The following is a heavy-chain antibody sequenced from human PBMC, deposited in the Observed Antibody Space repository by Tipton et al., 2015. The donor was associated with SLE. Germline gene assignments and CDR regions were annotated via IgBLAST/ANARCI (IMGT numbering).Heavy chain of an antibody. CDR3: ARRGSSYGEGFDY. J-gene: IGHJ4*02. Sequence: TLSLTCAVYGGSFSGYYWSWIRQPPGKGLEWIGEVNDGGNTNYNPSLMTRVTISGDTSKNQISLRLNSVTAADTAVYYCARRGSSYGEGFDYWGQGTSVTVSS. CDR2: VNDGGNT. V-gene: IGHV4-34*01. CDR1: GGSFSGYY. D-gene: IGHD2-2*01.